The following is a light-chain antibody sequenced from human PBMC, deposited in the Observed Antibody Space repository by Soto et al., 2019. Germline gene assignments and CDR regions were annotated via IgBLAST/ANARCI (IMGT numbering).Light chain of an antibody. CDR3: RQYGRSLGFA. CDR2: GAS. J-gene: IGKJ4*01. Sequence: EFVLTQSPDTLSLSPGERATLSCRASQSLGGNFLAWYQEKPGQAPRLLIYGASTRASGIPDRFSGSGSGTDFTHTISRLDPEDFAVYYCRQYGRSLGFAVGGGTKVDIK. CDR1: QSLGGNF. V-gene: IGKV3-20*01.